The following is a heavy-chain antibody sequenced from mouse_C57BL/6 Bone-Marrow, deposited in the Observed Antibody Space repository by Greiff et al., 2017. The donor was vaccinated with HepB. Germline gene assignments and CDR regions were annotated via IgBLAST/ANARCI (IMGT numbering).Heavy chain of an antibody. D-gene: IGHD1-1*01. V-gene: IGHV1-80*01. CDR1: GYASSSYW. Sequence: VQLKQSGAELVKPGASVKISCKASGYASSSYWMNWVKQRPGKGLEWIGQIYPGDGDTNYNGKFKGKATLTADKSSSTAYMQLSSLTSEDSAVYFCARKDGSSLFDYWGQGTTLTVSS. J-gene: IGHJ2*01. CDR3: ARKDGSSLFDY. CDR2: IYPGDGDT.